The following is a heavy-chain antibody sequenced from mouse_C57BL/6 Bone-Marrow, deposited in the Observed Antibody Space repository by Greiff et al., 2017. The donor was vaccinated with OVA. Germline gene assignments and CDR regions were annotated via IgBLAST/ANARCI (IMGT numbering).Heavy chain of an antibody. V-gene: IGHV5-6*02. J-gene: IGHJ3*01. CDR3: ARRSTGAY. Sequence: EVMLVESGGDLVKPGGSLKLSCAASGFTFSSYGMSWVRQTPDKRLEWVATISSGGSYTYYPDSVKGRFTISRDNAKNTLYLQMSSLKSEDTAMYYCARRSTGAYWGQGTLVTVSA. CDR1: GFTFSSYG. D-gene: IGHD4-1*01. CDR2: ISSGGSYT.